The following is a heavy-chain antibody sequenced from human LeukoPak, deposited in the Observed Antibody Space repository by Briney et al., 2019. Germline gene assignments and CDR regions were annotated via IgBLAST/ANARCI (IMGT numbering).Heavy chain of an antibody. CDR1: GFTFDDYA. J-gene: IGHJ3*02. Sequence: PGGSLRLSCAASGFTFDDYAMHWVRQAPGKGLEWVSGISWNSGSIGYADSVKGRFTISRDNAKNSLYLQMNSLRAEDTALYHCAKSGYYDSSGSDAFDIWGQGTMVTVSS. D-gene: IGHD3-22*01. V-gene: IGHV3-9*01. CDR3: AKSGYYDSSGSDAFDI. CDR2: ISWNSGSI.